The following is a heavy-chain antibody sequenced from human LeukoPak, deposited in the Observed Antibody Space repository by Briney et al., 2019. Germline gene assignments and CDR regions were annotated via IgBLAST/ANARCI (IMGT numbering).Heavy chain of an antibody. J-gene: IGHJ5*02. CDR3: TCVWGAAPGP. CDR2: IRSKANSYAT. D-gene: IGHD6-13*01. CDR1: GFTFSGSA. Sequence: GGSLRLSCAASGFTFSGSAMHWVRQASGKGLEWVGRIRSKANSYATAYAASVKGRFTISRDDSKNTAYLQMNSLKTEDTAVYYCTCVWGAAPGPWGQGTLVTVSS. V-gene: IGHV3-73*01.